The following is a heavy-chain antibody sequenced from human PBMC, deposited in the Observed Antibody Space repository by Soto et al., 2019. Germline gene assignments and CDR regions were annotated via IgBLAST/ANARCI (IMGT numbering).Heavy chain of an antibody. J-gene: IGHJ6*02. CDR2: IGSGGDT. Sequence: EVQLVESGGGLVQPGGSLRLSCAASGFTLSSYDIHWVRQATGEGLAWVSGIGSGGDTHYADSVKGRFIISREYGKNSLYLQMNNLRVGETAVYYCTRKTPPTGMEVWGQGATVTVSS. D-gene: IGHD3-9*01. V-gene: IGHV3-13*01. CDR1: GFTLSSYD. CDR3: TRKTPPTGMEV.